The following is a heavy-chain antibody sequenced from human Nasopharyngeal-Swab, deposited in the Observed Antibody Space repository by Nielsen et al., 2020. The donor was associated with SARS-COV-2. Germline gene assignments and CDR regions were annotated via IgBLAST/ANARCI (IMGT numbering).Heavy chain of an antibody. Sequence: GGSLRLSCAASGFTFRSYAMHGVRQAPGKGREGVAVISYDGSNKYYADSVKGRFTISRDNSKNTLYLQMNSLRAEDTAVYYCARDRGIAVAGNYYYYGMDVWGQGTTVTVSS. CDR3: ARDRGIAVAGNYYYYGMDV. D-gene: IGHD6-19*01. CDR1: GFTFRSYA. J-gene: IGHJ6*02. CDR2: ISYDGSNK. V-gene: IGHV3-30-3*01.